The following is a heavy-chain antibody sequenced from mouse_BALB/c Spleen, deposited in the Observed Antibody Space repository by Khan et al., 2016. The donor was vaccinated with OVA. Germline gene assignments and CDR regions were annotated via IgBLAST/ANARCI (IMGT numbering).Heavy chain of an antibody. J-gene: IGHJ3*01. Sequence: EVELVESGGDLVKPGGSLKLSCAASGFTFSTYGMSWVRQTPDMRLEWVATISSGGHYLYYPDSVKGRFTISRDNAKNTLYLQMGRLKSEDTAIYYCARLADYYNSEGFAYWGQGTLVTVSA. CDR1: GFTFSTYG. CDR2: ISSGGHYL. CDR3: ARLADYYNSEGFAY. D-gene: IGHD1-1*01. V-gene: IGHV5-6*01.